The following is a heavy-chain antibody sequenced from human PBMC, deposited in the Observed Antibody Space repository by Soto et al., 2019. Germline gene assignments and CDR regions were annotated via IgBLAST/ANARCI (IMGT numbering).Heavy chain of an antibody. CDR2: ISSSSTYI. CDR1: GLTFSSYS. V-gene: IGHV3-21*01. Sequence: GGSLILSCAASGLTFSSYSMNWVRQAPGKGLEWVSFISSSSTYIYYADSVKGRFTISRDNAKNSLYLQMNSLRAEDTAMYYCPTHRGPGLVATYPYYLYFWGKGTLATV. D-gene: IGHD5-12*01. J-gene: IGHJ4*02. CDR3: PTHRGPGLVATYPYYLYF.